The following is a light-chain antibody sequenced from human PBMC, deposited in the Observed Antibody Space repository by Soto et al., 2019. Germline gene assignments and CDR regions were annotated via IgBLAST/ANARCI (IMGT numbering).Light chain of an antibody. CDR3: SSYTSSNTLGNV. CDR2: GVS. J-gene: IGLJ1*01. V-gene: IGLV2-14*01. CDR1: SSDVGGYNY. Sequence: QSVLTQPASVSGSPGQSITISCTGTSSDVGGYNYVSWYQQHPGKAPKLIIYGVSNRPSGVSNRFSGSKSGNTASLTISGLQAEDEADYYCSSYTSSNTLGNVFGTGTKVTVL.